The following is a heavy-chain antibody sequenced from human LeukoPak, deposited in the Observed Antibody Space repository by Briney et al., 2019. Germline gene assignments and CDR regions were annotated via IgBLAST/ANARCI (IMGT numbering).Heavy chain of an antibody. CDR2: IFHSGST. CDR1: GGSIGSSSYY. V-gene: IGHV4-39*01. Sequence: SETLSLTCTVSGGSIGSSSYYWGWIRQPPGKGLEWIVNIFHSGSTYYNPSLKSRVTILVDTSKDQFSLQLSSVTAADTAVYYCARRGGDFHTGIVFDNWGQGSLVTVSS. J-gene: IGHJ4*02. D-gene: IGHD3-16*01. CDR3: ARRGGDFHTGIVFDN.